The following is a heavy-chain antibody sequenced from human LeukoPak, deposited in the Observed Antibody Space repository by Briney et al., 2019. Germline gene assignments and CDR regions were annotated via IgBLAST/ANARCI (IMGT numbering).Heavy chain of an antibody. D-gene: IGHD5-18*01. CDR1: GFTFSSYG. Sequence: GGSLRLSCAASGFTFSSYGMHWVRQAPGKGLEWVAVMSYDGSNKYYADSVKGRFTISRDNAKNSLYLQMNSLRAEDTAVYYCARDRPTAMDYNRFDYWGQGTLVTVSS. CDR3: ARDRPTAMDYNRFDY. V-gene: IGHV3-30*03. CDR2: MSYDGSNK. J-gene: IGHJ4*02.